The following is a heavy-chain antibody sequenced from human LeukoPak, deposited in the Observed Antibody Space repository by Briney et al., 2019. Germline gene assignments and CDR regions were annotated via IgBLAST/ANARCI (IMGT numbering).Heavy chain of an antibody. CDR1: GFSLSTSGVG. CDR2: IYWDDDK. Sequence: SGPTLVKPTQTLTLTCTFSGFSLSTSGVGVGWIRQPPGKALEWLALIYWDDDKRYSPSLKSRLTITKDTSKNQVVLTMTNMDPVDTATYYCAHRRGDSSGYYNWFDPWGQGTLVTVSS. V-gene: IGHV2-5*02. J-gene: IGHJ5*02. CDR3: AHRRGDSSGYYNWFDP. D-gene: IGHD3-22*01.